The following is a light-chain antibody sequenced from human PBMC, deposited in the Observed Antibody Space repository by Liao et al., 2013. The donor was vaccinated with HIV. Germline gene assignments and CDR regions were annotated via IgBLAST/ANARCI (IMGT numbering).Light chain of an antibody. CDR3: QVWDSSSDHYV. J-gene: IGLJ1*01. Sequence: SYELTQPPSVSVSPGQTARITCSGDALPKQYAYWYQQKPGQAPVLVIYYDSARPSGIPERFSGSNSGNTATLTISRVEAGDEADYYCQVWDSSSDHYVFGTGTKVTVL. CDR2: YDS. V-gene: IGLV3-21*01. CDR1: ALPKQY.